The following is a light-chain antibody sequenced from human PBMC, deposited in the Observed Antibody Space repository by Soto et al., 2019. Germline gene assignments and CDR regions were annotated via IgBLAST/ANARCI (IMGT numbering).Light chain of an antibody. V-gene: IGKV1-39*01. CDR3: QQSYSTPRT. J-gene: IGKJ1*01. CDR2: SAS. CDR1: QSISNY. Sequence: DIQMTQSPSSLSASVGDRVTITCRASQSISNYLEWYQQTPGKAPKLLMYSASSLQRGVPSRFSGSVSGTDFTLTISSLQAEDFATYYCQQSYSTPRTFGQGTKWEIK.